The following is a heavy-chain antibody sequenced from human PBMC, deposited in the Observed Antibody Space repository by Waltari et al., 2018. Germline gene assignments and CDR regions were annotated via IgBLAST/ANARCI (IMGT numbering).Heavy chain of an antibody. CDR1: FSTFTSYY. CDR2: INPSGGST. CDR3: ARAPVLQMTTVVAYFDY. J-gene: IGHJ4*02. V-gene: IGHV1-46*03. D-gene: IGHD4-17*01. Sequence: QVQLVQSGAEVKNPLASVKVSCKASFSTFTSYYMHWVRQAPGQGLEWMGIINPSGGSTSYAQKFQGRVTMTRDTSTSTVYMELSSLRSEDTAVYYCARAPVLQMTTVVAYFDYWGQGTLVTVSS.